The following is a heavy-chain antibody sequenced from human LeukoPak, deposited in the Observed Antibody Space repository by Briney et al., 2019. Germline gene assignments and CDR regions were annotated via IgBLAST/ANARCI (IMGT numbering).Heavy chain of an antibody. D-gene: IGHD7-27*01. Sequence: QAGGSLRLSCAASGFTFSGYWMSWVRQATGKGLEWVANIKQDGSEKYYVDSVKGRFTISRDNAKNSLYLQMNSLRAEDTAVYYCARGLNRGFDYWGQGTLVTVSS. J-gene: IGHJ4*02. CDR2: IKQDGSEK. CDR1: GFTFSGYW. CDR3: ARGLNRGFDY. V-gene: IGHV3-7*03.